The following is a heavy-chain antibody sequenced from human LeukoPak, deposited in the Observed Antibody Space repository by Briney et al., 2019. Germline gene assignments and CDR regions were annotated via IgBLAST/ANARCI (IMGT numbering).Heavy chain of an antibody. CDR1: GGSISSGSYY. V-gene: IGHV4-61*02. D-gene: IGHD4-23*01. J-gene: IGHJ2*01. CDR2: IYTSGST. Sequence: SETLSLTCTVSGGSISSGSYYWSWIRQPAGKGLEWIGRIYTSGSTNYNPSLRSRVTISIDTSKNQFSLKLSSVTAADTAVYYCATSRKGGGYWYFDLWGRGTLVTVSS. CDR3: ATSRKGGGYWYFDL.